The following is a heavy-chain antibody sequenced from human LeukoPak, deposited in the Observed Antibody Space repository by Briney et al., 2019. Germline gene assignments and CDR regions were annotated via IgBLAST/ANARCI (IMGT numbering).Heavy chain of an antibody. V-gene: IGHV3-30*18. Sequence: PGGSLRLSCAASGFTFSSYGMHWVRQAPGKGLEWVAVISYDGSNKYYADSVKGRFTISRDNSKNTLHLQMNSLRAEDTAVYYCAKDLRQWLVHSYFDYWGQGTLVTVSS. CDR1: GFTFSSYG. D-gene: IGHD6-19*01. CDR2: ISYDGSNK. CDR3: AKDLRQWLVHSYFDY. J-gene: IGHJ4*02.